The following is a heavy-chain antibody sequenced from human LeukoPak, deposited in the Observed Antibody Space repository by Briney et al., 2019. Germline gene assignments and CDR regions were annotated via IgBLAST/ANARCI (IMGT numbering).Heavy chain of an antibody. CDR2: IYYSGST. CDR1: GGSISSGGYY. CDR3: ARGDGDYLIHGY. D-gene: IGHD4-17*01. V-gene: IGHV4-31*03. J-gene: IGHJ4*02. Sequence: SETLSLTCTVSGGSISSGGYYWSWIRQHPGKGLEWIGYIYYSGSTYYNPSLKSRVTISVDTSKNQFSLKLSSVTAADTAVYYCARGDGDYLIHGYWGQGTLVTVSS.